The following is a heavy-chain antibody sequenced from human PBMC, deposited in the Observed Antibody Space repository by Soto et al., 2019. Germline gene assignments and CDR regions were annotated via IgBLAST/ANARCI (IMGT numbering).Heavy chain of an antibody. CDR2: INPNSGGT. CDR3: ARVERVVVPAVTGNWFDP. CDR1: GYTFTGYY. Sequence: SVKVSFKASGYTFTGYYMHLLRHAPVQGLEWMGWINPNSGGTNYAQKFQGRVTMTRDTSISTAYMELSRLRSDDTAVYYCARVERVVVPAVTGNWFDPWGQGTLVTVSS. J-gene: IGHJ5*02. D-gene: IGHD2-2*01. V-gene: IGHV1-2*02.